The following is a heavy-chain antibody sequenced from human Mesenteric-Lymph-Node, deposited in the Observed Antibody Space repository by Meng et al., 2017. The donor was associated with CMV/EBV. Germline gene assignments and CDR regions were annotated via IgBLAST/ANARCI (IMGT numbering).Heavy chain of an antibody. D-gene: IGHD3-10*01. Sequence: LRLSCTVSGGSISSSSYYWGWIRQPPGKGLEWIGSIYYSGSTYYNPSLKSRVTISVDTSKNQFSLKLSSVTAADTAVYYCARDPPHSYYYGSGSYEIYGMDVWGQGTTVTVSS. CDR1: GGSISSSSYY. J-gene: IGHJ6*02. CDR3: ARDPPHSYYYGSGSYEIYGMDV. V-gene: IGHV4-39*07. CDR2: IYYSGST.